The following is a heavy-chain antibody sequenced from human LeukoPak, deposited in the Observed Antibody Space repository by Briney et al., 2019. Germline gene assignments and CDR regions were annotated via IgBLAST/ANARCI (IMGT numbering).Heavy chain of an antibody. D-gene: IGHD1-26*01. CDR1: GFTFSSYG. CDR2: IWYDGSNK. Sequence: GGSLRLSCAASGFTFSSYGMHWVRQAPGKGLEWVAVIWYDGSNKYYADSVKGRFTISRDNSKNTLYLQMNSLRAEDSAVYYCARGGIITSYSFEIWGQGTMVAVSS. V-gene: IGHV3-33*01. J-gene: IGHJ3*02. CDR3: ARGGIITSYSFEI.